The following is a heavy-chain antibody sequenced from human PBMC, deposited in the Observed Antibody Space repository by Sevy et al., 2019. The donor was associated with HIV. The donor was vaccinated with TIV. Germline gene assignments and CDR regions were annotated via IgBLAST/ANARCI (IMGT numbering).Heavy chain of an antibody. D-gene: IGHD3-10*01. CDR1: GFTFSNAW. V-gene: IGHV3-15*01. CDR2: IKSKTDGGTT. J-gene: IGHJ1*01. CDR3: TTAAVMVRGVTQH. Sequence: GGSLRLSCAASGFTFSNAWMSWVRQAPGKGLEWVGRIKSKTDGGTTDYAAPVKGRFTISRDDSKNTLYLQMNSLKTEDTAVYYCTTAAVMVRGVTQHWGQGTLVTVSS.